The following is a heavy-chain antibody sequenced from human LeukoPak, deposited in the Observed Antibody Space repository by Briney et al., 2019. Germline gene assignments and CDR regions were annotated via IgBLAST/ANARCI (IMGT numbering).Heavy chain of an antibody. CDR3: ARDRSGGKDYYVLMDV. Sequence: GGSLRLSCAASGFTFSSYAKHWVRQAPGKGLEWVAVISYDGSNKYYADSVKGRFTISRDNSKNTLYLQMNSLRAEDTAVYYCARDRSGGKDYYVLMDVWGQGTTVTVSS. V-gene: IGHV3-30*04. CDR1: GFTFSSYA. J-gene: IGHJ6*02. CDR2: ISYDGSNK. D-gene: IGHD3-10*02.